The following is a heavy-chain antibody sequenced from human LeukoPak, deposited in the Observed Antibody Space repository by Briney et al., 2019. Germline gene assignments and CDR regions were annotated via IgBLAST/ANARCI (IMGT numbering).Heavy chain of an antibody. CDR3: ARGALDAATPFDS. J-gene: IGHJ5*01. CDR2: ISWNSGSI. D-gene: IGHD2-15*01. V-gene: IGHV3-9*01. Sequence: GGSLRLSCAASGFTFDDYAMHWVRQAPGKGLEWVSGISWNSGSIGYADSVKGRFTISRHNAKKSVYLQMNSLRAEDTAVYYCARGALDAATPFDSWGQGTLVTVSS. CDR1: GFTFDDYA.